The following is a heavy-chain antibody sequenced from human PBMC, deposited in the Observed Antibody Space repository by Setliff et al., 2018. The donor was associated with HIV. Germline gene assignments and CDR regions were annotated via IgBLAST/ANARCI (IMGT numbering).Heavy chain of an antibody. J-gene: IGHJ5*02. CDR3: AKGVKWLAP. Sequence: GGSLRLSCAASGFSVNNNYITWVRQAPGKGLEWVSVMNNDGTTYYAESVKGRFTVSRDNSINILYLHMNSLIAEDTAVYYCAKGVKWLAPWGQGTLVTVSS. CDR1: GFSVNNNY. V-gene: IGHV3-53*01. CDR2: MNNDGTT. D-gene: IGHD3-10*01.